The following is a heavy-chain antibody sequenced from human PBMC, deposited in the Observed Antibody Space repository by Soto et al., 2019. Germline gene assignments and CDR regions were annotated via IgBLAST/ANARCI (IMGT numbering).Heavy chain of an antibody. CDR3: ARAIYSSGWKSYYGMDV. V-gene: IGHV1-46*01. CDR2: INPSGGST. J-gene: IGHJ6*02. CDR1: GYTFTRYY. Sequence: ASVKVSCKASGYTFTRYYMHWVRQAPGQGLEWMGIINPSGGSTSYAQKFQGRVTMTRDTSTSTVYMELSSLRSEDTAVYYCARAIYSSGWKSYYGMDVWGQGTTVTVSS. D-gene: IGHD6-19*01.